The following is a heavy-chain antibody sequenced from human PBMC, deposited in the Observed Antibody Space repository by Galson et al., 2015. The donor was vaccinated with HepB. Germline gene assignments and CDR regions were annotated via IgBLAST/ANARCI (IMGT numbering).Heavy chain of an antibody. Sequence: SLRLSCAASGFTFSNYGMHWVRQAPGKGLEWVAFIRDDGTNTYYADSVKGRFTISRDNSKNTLYLQMNSLRDEDTAVYYCAKFYGSGTYLGYWGQGTLVTVSS. D-gene: IGHD3-10*01. CDR2: IRDDGTNT. CDR1: GFTFSNYG. V-gene: IGHV3-30*02. CDR3: AKFYGSGTYLGY. J-gene: IGHJ4*02.